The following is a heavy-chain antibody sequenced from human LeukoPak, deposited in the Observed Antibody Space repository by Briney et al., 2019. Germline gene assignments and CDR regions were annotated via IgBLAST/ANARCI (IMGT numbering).Heavy chain of an antibody. Sequence: PGGSLRLSGAASGFTFSSYAMSWVRQAPGKGLEWVSSVSGSGGYTYYAGSVKGRFTISRDNSKNTLYLQMNSLRAEDTAIYYCAKDRPNYYDSSGHYYRRDGDYWGQGTLVTVSS. CDR3: AKDRPNYYDSSGHYYRRDGDY. CDR2: VSGSGGYT. CDR1: GFTFSSYA. D-gene: IGHD3-22*01. V-gene: IGHV3-23*01. J-gene: IGHJ4*02.